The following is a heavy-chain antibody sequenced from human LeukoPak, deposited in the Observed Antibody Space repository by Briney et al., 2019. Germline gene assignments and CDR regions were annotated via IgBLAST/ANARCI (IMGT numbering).Heavy chain of an antibody. J-gene: IGHJ4*02. V-gene: IGHV3-23*01. CDR3: AKTIFPFDY. D-gene: IGHD3-3*01. Sequence: GGSLRLSCAASGFTFSSYAMSWVRQAPGKGLEWVSAISGSGGSTYYADSVKGRFTISRDSSKNTLYLQMNNLSAEDTAVYYCAKTIFPFDYWGQGTLVTVSS. CDR1: GFTFSSYA. CDR2: ISGSGGST.